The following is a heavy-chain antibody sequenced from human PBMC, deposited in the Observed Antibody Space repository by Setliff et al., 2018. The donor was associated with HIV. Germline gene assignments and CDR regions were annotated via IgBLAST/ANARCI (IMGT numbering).Heavy chain of an antibody. D-gene: IGHD2-21*02. CDR3: ARFPTVVTAPGF. Sequence: SETLSLTCTVSNASISSGGFYWSWVRQPPGKGLEWIGYIYYTGSTYYNPSLKSRVSISVDTSKNQFSLKLTSVTAADTAVYYCARFPTVVTAPGFWGRGTLVTVSS. V-gene: IGHV4-31*03. CDR2: IYYTGST. J-gene: IGHJ4*02. CDR1: NASISSGGFY.